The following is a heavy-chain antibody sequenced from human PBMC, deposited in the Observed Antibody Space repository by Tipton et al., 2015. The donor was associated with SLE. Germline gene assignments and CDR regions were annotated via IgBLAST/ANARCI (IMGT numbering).Heavy chain of an antibody. Sequence: LRLSCTVSGGSISSYYWGWIRQPPGKGLEWIGTIYYNGRTYYNPSLKSRVTISVDTSKNQFSLKLSSVTAADTAVYYCATDPGDWYFDLWGRGTLVTVSS. CDR3: ATDPGDWYFDL. CDR2: IYYNGRT. J-gene: IGHJ2*01. CDR1: GGSISSYY. V-gene: IGHV4-39*07.